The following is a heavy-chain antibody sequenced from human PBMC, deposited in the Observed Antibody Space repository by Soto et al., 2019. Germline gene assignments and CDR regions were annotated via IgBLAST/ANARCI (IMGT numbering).Heavy chain of an antibody. Sequence: GESLKISCKGSGYRFSSYWIGWVRQMPGKGLEWMGIIYPSDSDTRYSPSFQGQVTISGDKSISTAYLQWSSLKASDTAIYYCERILYSSSWYFDYWGQGTQVTVSS. CDR2: IYPSDSDT. CDR1: GYRFSSYW. V-gene: IGHV5-51*01. CDR3: ERILYSSSWYFDY. J-gene: IGHJ4*02. D-gene: IGHD6-13*01.